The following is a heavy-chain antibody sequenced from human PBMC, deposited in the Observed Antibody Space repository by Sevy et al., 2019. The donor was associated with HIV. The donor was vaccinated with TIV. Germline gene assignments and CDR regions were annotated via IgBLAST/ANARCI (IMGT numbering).Heavy chain of an antibody. CDR2: INPSDGNR. CDR3: ARDVTGNYYVDY. J-gene: IGHJ4*02. CDR1: GYTFTDYG. Sequence: ASVKVSCKTSGYTFTDYGIGWVRQAPGQGLEWVSWINPSDGNRNDAQRLQGRVTMTTDTSTSTAYMELWSLRSDDTAIYYRARDVTGNYYVDYWGQGTLVTVSS. V-gene: IGHV1-18*01. D-gene: IGHD1-26*01.